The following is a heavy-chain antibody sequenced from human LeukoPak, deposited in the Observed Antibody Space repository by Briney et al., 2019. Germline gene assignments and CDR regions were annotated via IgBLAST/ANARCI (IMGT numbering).Heavy chain of an antibody. CDR2: IWYDGSNK. Sequence: GGSLRLSCAASGFTFSSYGMHWVHQAPGKGLEWVSIIWYDGSNKYYADYVKGRFIISKDNSKNTLYLQMNSLRAEDTAVYYCARDPGHSGWYGDYWGQGTLVTVSS. J-gene: IGHJ4*02. D-gene: IGHD6-19*01. CDR3: ARDPGHSGWYGDY. V-gene: IGHV3-33*01. CDR1: GFTFSSYG.